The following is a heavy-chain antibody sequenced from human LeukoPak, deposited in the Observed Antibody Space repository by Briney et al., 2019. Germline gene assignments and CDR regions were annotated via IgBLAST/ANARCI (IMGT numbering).Heavy chain of an antibody. Sequence: SETLSLTCIVSGGSISDNYWSWIRQPPGKGLEWIGYAYYSGHTNYNSSLKSRVTMSLDTPKSQFSLRLSSVTAADTAVYFCARHPFATPFDYWGPGTLVTVSS. V-gene: IGHV4-59*08. CDR2: AYYSGHT. CDR3: ARHPFATPFDY. CDR1: GGSISDNY. D-gene: IGHD2-15*01. J-gene: IGHJ4*02.